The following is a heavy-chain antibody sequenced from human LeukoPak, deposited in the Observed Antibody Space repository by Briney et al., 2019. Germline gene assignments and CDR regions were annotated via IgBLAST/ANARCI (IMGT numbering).Heavy chain of an antibody. J-gene: IGHJ4*02. CDR1: GFTFSSYW. V-gene: IGHV3-7*01. CDR2: IKQDGSEK. Sequence: GGSLRLSCAASGFTFSSYWMSWVRQAPGKGLEWVANIKQDGSEKYYVDSVKGRFTISRDNAKNSLYLQMNSLRAEDTAVYYCARGFVDYDILTGYSPGDYWGQGTLVTVSS. D-gene: IGHD3-9*01. CDR3: ARGFVDYDILTGYSPGDY.